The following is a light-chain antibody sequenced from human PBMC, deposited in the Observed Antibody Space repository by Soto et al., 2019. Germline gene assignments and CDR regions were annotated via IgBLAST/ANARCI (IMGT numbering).Light chain of an antibody. Sequence: QAVVTQEPSLPVSPGGTVTLTCGSPTGDVTSGHYPYWFQQKPGQAPRTLIYDTSKKYSWTPARFSGSLLGGKAALTLSGAQPEDEADYYCLVSYSGARRVFGPGTKLTVL. CDR1: TGDVTSGHY. CDR2: DTS. J-gene: IGLJ1*01. V-gene: IGLV7-46*01. CDR3: LVSYSGARRV.